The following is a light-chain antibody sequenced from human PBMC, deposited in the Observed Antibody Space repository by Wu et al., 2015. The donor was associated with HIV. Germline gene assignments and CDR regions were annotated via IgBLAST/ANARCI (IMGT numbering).Light chain of an antibody. CDR1: QSVNGNQ. J-gene: IGKJ2*01. V-gene: IGKV3-20*01. Sequence: EIVLTQSPGTVSLSPGERATLSCRASQSVNGNQLAWYQQKPGQAPRLLFNGASKRATGIPDRFSGSASGTDSTLTISRLEPEDFAVYYCQQYTTSPFNFGQGTKLEIK. CDR3: QQYTTSPFN. CDR2: GAS.